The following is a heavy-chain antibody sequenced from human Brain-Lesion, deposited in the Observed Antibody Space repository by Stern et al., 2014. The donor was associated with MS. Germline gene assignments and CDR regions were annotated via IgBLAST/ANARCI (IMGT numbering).Heavy chain of an antibody. CDR2: IYYSGFT. D-gene: IGHD1-26*01. CDR1: GGSISSSTYY. Sequence: VQLLESGPGLVKPSETLSLTCTVSGGSISSSTYYWAWIRQPPGKGLEWIGNIYYSGFTYYNQSLKIRVTISVDMSKNQFSLKLSSVTAADTAIYYCARHDSVPRPSQLYSARDRGPGYFDYWGQGTLVTVSS. CDR3: ARHDSVPRPSQLYSARDRGPGYFDY. J-gene: IGHJ4*02. V-gene: IGHV4-39*01.